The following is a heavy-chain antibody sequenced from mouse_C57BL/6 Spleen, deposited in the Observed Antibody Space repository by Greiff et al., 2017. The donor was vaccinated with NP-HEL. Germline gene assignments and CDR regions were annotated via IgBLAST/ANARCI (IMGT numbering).Heavy chain of an antibody. CDR2: IYPGSGST. Sequence: VQLQQPGAELVKPGASVKMSCKASGYTFTSYWITWVKQRPGQGLEWIGDIYPGSGSTNYNEKFKSKATLTVDTSSSTAYMQLSSLTSEDSAVYYCARGAVVASDWFAYWGQGTLVTVSA. D-gene: IGHD1-1*01. CDR3: ARGAVVASDWFAY. CDR1: GYTFTSYW. J-gene: IGHJ3*01. V-gene: IGHV1-55*01.